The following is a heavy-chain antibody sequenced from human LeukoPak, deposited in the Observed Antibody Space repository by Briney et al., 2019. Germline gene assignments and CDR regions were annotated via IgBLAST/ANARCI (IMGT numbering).Heavy chain of an antibody. CDR3: ATAASSGWPGNFDY. Sequence: APVKVSCKVSGYTLTELSMHWVRQAPGKGLEWMGGFDPEDGETIYAQRFQGRVTMTEDTSTDTAYMELSSLRSEDTAVYYCATAASSGWPGNFDYWGQGTLVTVSS. D-gene: IGHD6-19*01. CDR1: GYTLTELS. V-gene: IGHV1-24*01. J-gene: IGHJ4*02. CDR2: FDPEDGET.